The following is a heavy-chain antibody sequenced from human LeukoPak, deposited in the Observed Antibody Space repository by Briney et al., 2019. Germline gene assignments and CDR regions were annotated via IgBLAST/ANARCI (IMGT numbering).Heavy chain of an antibody. CDR3: AREVGSYLVAFDI. CDR2: LNRGSTNT. V-gene: IGHV3-23*01. J-gene: IGHJ3*02. CDR1: GFTFSSYA. D-gene: IGHD2-2*01. Sequence: GESLRLSCAASGFTFSSYAMGWVRQAPGKGLEWVSALNRGSTNTYYADSVKGRFTISRDNSKNTLYLQMNSLRAEDTAAYYCAREVGSYLVAFDIWGQGTMVTVSS.